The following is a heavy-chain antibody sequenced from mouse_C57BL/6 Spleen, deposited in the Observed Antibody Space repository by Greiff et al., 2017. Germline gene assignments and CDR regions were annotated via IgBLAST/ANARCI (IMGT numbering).Heavy chain of an antibody. Sequence: QVQLQQSGAELMKPGASVKLSCKATGSTFTGYWIEWVKQRPGHGLEWIGEILPGSGSTHYNEKFKGKATFTADTSSNTAYMQLISLTTEDSAIYYCARSPITTVVEGGYFDYWGQGTTLTVSS. CDR3: ARSPITTVVEGGYFDY. CDR1: GSTFTGYW. D-gene: IGHD1-1*01. CDR2: ILPGSGST. J-gene: IGHJ2*01. V-gene: IGHV1-9*01.